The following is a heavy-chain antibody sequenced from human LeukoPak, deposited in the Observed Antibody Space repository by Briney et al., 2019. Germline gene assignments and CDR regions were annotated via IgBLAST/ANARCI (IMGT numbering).Heavy chain of an antibody. Sequence: PGGSLRLSCAASGFTVSNNRLSWVRQAPGMGLEWVSTIYSDGNTYYPDSVKGRFTISRDNSKNTLYLQMNSLRAEDTAVYYCARDFAAGSGAIDYWGQGTLVAVSS. CDR2: IYSDGNT. V-gene: IGHV3-53*05. D-gene: IGHD3-10*01. CDR1: GFTVSNNR. CDR3: ARDFAAGSGAIDY. J-gene: IGHJ4*02.